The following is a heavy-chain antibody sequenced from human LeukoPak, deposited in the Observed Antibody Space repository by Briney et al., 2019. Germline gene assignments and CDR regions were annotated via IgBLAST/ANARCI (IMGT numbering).Heavy chain of an antibody. D-gene: IGHD6-19*01. J-gene: IGHJ4*02. V-gene: IGHV3-30*02. CDR1: GFTFSSYG. Sequence: GGSLRLSXAASGFTFSSYGVHWVRQAPGKGLEWVAFIRYDGSNKYYADSVKGRFTISRDNSKNTLYLQMNSLRAEDTAVYYCAKAYSSGWYVGYWGQGTLVTVSS. CDR3: AKAYSSGWYVGY. CDR2: IRYDGSNK.